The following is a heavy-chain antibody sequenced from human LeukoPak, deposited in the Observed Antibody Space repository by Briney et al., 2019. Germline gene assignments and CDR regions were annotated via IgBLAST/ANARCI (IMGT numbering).Heavy chain of an antibody. J-gene: IGHJ4*02. CDR2: INPNSGGT. V-gene: IGHV1-2*06. D-gene: IGHD2-2*01. CDR1: GYTFTGHY. Sequence: GASVKVSCKASGYTFTGHYMHWVRQAPGQGLEWMGRINPNSGGTNYAQKFQGRVTMTRDTSIREAYMELGRLRSDDTAVYYCARRRKYCSSTSCYSADGFDYWGQGTLVTVSS. CDR3: ARRRKYCSSTSCYSADGFDY.